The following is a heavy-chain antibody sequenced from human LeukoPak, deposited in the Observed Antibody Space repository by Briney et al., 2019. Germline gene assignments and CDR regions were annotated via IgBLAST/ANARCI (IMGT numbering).Heavy chain of an antibody. CDR1: GFTFSNAW. D-gene: IGHD2-2*02. V-gene: IGHV3-15*01. J-gene: IGHJ4*02. CDR2: IKSKTDGGTT. CDR3: TTCRYCSSTSCYTLVDY. Sequence: GGSLRLSCAASGFTFSNAWISWVRQAPGKGLEWVGRIKSKTDGGTTDYAAPVKGRFTISRDDSKNTLYLQMNSLKTEDTAVYYCTTCRYCSSTSCYTLVDYWGQGTLVTVSS.